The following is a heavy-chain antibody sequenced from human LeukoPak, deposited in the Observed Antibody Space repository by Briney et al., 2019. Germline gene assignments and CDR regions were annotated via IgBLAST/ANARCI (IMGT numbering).Heavy chain of an antibody. CDR2: ISYDGSNK. J-gene: IGHJ2*01. CDR3: AKDRLALRLPDWYFDL. Sequence: GGSLRLSCAASGFTFSSYGMHWVRQAPGKGLEWVAVISYDGSNKYYADSVKGRFTISRDNSKNTLYLQMNSLRAEDTAVYYCAKDRLALRLPDWYFDLWGRGTLVTVSS. CDR1: GFTFSSYG. D-gene: IGHD2-21*01. V-gene: IGHV3-30*18.